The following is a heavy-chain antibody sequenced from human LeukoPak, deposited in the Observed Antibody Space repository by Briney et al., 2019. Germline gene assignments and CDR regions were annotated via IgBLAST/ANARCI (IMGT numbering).Heavy chain of an antibody. CDR3: AKHIVVVPAAMGYFDY. J-gene: IGHJ4*02. CDR1: GFTFSNCA. CDR2: ISGSGGST. Sequence: GGSLRLSCAASGFTFSNCAMSWVRQAPGKGLEWVSAISGSGGSTYYADSVKGRFTISRDNSKNTLYLQMNSLRAEDTAVYYCAKHIVVVPAAMGYFDYWGQGTLVTVSS. V-gene: IGHV3-23*01. D-gene: IGHD2-2*01.